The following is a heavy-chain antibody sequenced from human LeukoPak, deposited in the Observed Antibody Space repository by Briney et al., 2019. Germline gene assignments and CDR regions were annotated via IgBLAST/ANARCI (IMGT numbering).Heavy chain of an antibody. CDR2: ISGSGGST. J-gene: IGHJ4*02. CDR3: AREGPRGNSQFDY. Sequence: GGSLRLSCAASGFTFSSYAMHWVRQAPGKGLEWVSAISGSGGSTYYADSVKGRLTISRDNSKDTLFLQMNSLGAEDTAVYYCAREGPRGNSQFDYWGQGTLVTVSS. D-gene: IGHD2/OR15-2a*01. V-gene: IGHV3-23*01. CDR1: GFTFSSYA.